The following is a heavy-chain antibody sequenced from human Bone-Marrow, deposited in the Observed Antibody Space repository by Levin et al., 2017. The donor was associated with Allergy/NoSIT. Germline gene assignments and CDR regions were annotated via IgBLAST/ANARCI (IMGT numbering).Heavy chain of an antibody. V-gene: IGHV3-11*05. Sequence: GGSLRLSCAASEFIFGDYYMAWIRQAPGKGLEWISYISPSSSYTKYSDSVRGRFTVSRDNAQNSLYLQMNSLRAEDTAFYYCARDTAYAFDIWGQGTRVTVSS. CDR3: ARDTAYAFDI. D-gene: IGHD2-21*02. CDR2: ISPSSSYT. CDR1: EFIFGDYY. J-gene: IGHJ3*02.